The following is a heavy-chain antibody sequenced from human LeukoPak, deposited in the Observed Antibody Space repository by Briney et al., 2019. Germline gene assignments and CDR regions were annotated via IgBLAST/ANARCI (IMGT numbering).Heavy chain of an antibody. D-gene: IGHD3-10*01. CDR2: ISAYNGNT. J-gene: IGHJ4*02. V-gene: IGHV1-18*01. CDR3: AREPYGSGSYHQIGY. CDR1: GYTFSSYG. Sequence: ASVKVSCKASGYTFSSYGITWVRQAPGQGLEWMGWISAYNGNTNYAQQLQGRVTMTTDTSTSTANMELRSLRSDDTAVYYCAREPYGSGSYHQIGYWGQGTLVTVSS.